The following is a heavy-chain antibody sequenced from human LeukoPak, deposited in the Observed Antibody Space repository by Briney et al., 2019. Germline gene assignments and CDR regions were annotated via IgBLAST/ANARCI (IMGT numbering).Heavy chain of an antibody. D-gene: IGHD6-19*01. CDR2: ISFNGSNT. V-gene: IGHV3-64*04. CDR3: ARDTDSSGWYEHVDY. J-gene: IGHJ4*02. CDR1: GFTFSSYA. Sequence: SGGSLRLSCAASGFTFSSYAMSWVRQAPGKGLQYVSGISFNGSNTYYADSVKGRFTISRDNSKNTLYLQMNSLRAEDTAVYYCARDTDSSGWYEHVDYWGQGTLVTVSS.